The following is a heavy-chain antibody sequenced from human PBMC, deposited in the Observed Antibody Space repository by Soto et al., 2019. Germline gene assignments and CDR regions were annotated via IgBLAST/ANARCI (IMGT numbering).Heavy chain of an antibody. CDR1: GGSFSGYY. Sequence: QVQLQQWGAGLLKPSETLSLTCAVYGGSFSGYYWNWIRQPPGKGLEWIGEINHSGSTNYNPSLKSRVTISVDTSKHQFSLKLSSVTAADTAVYYCARGWGTIFDYWGQGTLVTVSS. J-gene: IGHJ4*02. D-gene: IGHD7-27*01. CDR3: ARGWGTIFDY. CDR2: INHSGST. V-gene: IGHV4-34*01.